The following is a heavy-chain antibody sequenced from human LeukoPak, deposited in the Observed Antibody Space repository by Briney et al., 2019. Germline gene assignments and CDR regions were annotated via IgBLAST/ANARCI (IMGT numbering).Heavy chain of an antibody. V-gene: IGHV4-59*01. CDR2: IYYTGSA. CDR1: GGSISTYY. CDR3: ASPDARG. Sequence: SETLSLTCTVSGGSISTYYWSWIRQPPGKGLEWIGYIYYTGSANYNPSLKSQVTISVDTSKNQFSLKLSSVTAADTAVYYCASPDARGWGQGTLVTVSS. J-gene: IGHJ4*02.